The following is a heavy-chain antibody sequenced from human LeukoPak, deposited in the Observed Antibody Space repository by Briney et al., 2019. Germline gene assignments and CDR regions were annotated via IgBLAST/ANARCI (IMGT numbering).Heavy chain of an antibody. Sequence: GGSLRLSCAASGFTFRGYVMSWVRQAPGKGLEWVSGISGSGSVSYYADSVKGRFSISRDNSKNTLYLQMNGLRAEDTATYYCAKDRALSLRYYFDYWGQGAVATVSS. J-gene: IGHJ4*02. D-gene: IGHD2-15*01. CDR1: GFTFRGYV. CDR3: AKDRALSLRYYFDY. V-gene: IGHV3-23*01. CDR2: ISGSGSVS.